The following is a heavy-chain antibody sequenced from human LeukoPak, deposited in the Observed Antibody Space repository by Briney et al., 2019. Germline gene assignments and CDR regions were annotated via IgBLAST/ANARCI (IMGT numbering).Heavy chain of an antibody. CDR1: GFTFSSYW. D-gene: IGHD3-16*01. CDR3: VRGGSTHFQH. Sequence: GGSLRLSCAASGFTFSSYWMSWVRQAPGEGLVWVSRINSDGRSTSYADSVKGRFTISRDNAENTLYLQMNSLRAEDTAVYYCVRGGSTHFQHWGQGTLVTVSS. J-gene: IGHJ1*01. V-gene: IGHV3-74*01. CDR2: INSDGRST.